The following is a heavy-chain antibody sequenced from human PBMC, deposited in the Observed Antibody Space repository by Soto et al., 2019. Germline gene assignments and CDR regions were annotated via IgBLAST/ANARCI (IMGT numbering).Heavy chain of an antibody. V-gene: IGHV3-21*01. D-gene: IGHD3-3*01. Sequence: GGSLRLSCAASGFTFSSYSMNWVRQAPGKGLEWVSSISSSSSYIYYADSVKGRFTISRDNAKNSLYLQMNSLRAEDTAVYYCARVVPDFWSGYYNYYYYYMDVWGKGTTVTVSS. CDR2: ISSSSSYI. CDR3: ARVVPDFWSGYYNYYYYYMDV. CDR1: GFTFSSYS. J-gene: IGHJ6*03.